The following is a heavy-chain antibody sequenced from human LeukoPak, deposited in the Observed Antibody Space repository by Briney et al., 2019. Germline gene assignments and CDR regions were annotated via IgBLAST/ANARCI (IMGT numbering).Heavy chain of an antibody. V-gene: IGHV1-2*02. CDR3: ARGVGWFDP. J-gene: IGHJ5*02. D-gene: IGHD1-26*01. CDR1: GYIFTGYY. CDR2: INPNSGDT. Sequence: ASVKVSCRASGYIFTGYYMHWVRQAPGQGLEWMGWINPNSGDTNFAQKFQGRVTMTRDTSISTAYMELSRLRSDDTAVYYCARGVGWFDPWGQGTLVTVSS.